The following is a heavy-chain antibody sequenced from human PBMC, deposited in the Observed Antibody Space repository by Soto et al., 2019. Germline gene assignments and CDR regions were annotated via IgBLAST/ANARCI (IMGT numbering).Heavy chain of an antibody. CDR1: GFTFSSYG. J-gene: IGHJ4*02. Sequence: QVQLVESGGGVVQPGRSLRLSCAASGFTFSSYGMHWVRQAPGKGLEWVAVISYDGSNKYYADSVKGRFTISRDNSKNTLYLQMNSLRAEETAVYYCAKEFDYYDSSGYLPVDYWGQGTLVTVSS. CDR3: AKEFDYYDSSGYLPVDY. CDR2: ISYDGSNK. D-gene: IGHD3-22*01. V-gene: IGHV3-30*18.